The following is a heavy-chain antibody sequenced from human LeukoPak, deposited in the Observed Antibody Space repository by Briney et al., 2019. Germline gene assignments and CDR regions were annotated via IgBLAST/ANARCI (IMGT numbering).Heavy chain of an antibody. V-gene: IGHV3-7*01. CDR1: GFTFSSYW. CDR3: ATSSDFWSGYYL. Sequence: GGSLRLSCAASGFTFSSYWMSWVRQAPGKGLEWVANIRQDGSEKYYVDSVKGRFTISRDNAKNSLYLQMSSLRAEDTAVYYCATSSDFWSGYYLWGQGTLVTVSS. CDR2: IRQDGSEK. J-gene: IGHJ4*02. D-gene: IGHD3-3*01.